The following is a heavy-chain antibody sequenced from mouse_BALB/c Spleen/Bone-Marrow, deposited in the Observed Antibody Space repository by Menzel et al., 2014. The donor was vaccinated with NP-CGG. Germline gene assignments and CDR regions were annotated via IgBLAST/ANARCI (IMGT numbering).Heavy chain of an antibody. CDR2: IFPVNADT. CDR3: ARFATGSFAY. J-gene: IGHJ3*01. Sequence: VKLMESGAELVRPGSSVKISCKASGYVFTDYWMNWLRQRPGQGLEWIGQIFPVNADTNYKANFKDKVPLTADKSSTTAYMQLNSLTSEDSAVYFCARFATGSFAYWGQGTLVTVSA. D-gene: IGHD1-1*01. V-gene: IGHV1-80*01. CDR1: GYVFTDYW.